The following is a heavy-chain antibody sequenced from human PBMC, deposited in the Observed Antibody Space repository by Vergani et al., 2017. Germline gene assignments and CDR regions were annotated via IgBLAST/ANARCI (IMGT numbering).Heavy chain of an antibody. D-gene: IGHD4-11*01. CDR3: ARDAPGQDYSPYYYYYYYMDV. V-gene: IGHV3-21*01. CDR1: GFTFSSYS. Sequence: EVQLVESGGGLVKPGGSLRLSCAASGFTFSSYSMNWVRQAPGKGLEWASSISSSSSYIYYADSVKCRFTISRDNAKNSLYLQMNSLRAEDTAVYYCARDAPGQDYSPYYYYYYYMDVWGKGTTVTVSS. CDR2: ISSSSSYI. J-gene: IGHJ6*03.